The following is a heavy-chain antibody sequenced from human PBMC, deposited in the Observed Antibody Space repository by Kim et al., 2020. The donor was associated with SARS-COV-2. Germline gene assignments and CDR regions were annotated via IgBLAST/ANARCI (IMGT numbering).Heavy chain of an antibody. CDR2: IYPGDSDT. Sequence: GESLKISCKGSGYSFTSYWIGWVRQMPGKGLEWMGIIYPGDSDTRYSPSFQGQVTISADKSISTAYLQWSSLKASDTAMYYCARRKARGYYDSSGYSLAYWGQGTLVTVSS. J-gene: IGHJ4*02. V-gene: IGHV5-51*01. CDR1: GYSFTSYW. CDR3: ARRKARGYYDSSGYSLAY. D-gene: IGHD3-22*01.